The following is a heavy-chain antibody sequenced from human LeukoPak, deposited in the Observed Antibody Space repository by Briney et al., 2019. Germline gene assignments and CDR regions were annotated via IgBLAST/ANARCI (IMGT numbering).Heavy chain of an antibody. CDR3: AKDSGYYKGYFDY. V-gene: IGHV3-30*02. Sequence: PGESLRLSCAVSGFTFSNYGMHWVRQAPDKGLEWVAFIRYDGSHKYYADSVKGRFTISRDNSKNTLYLQMSSLRADDTVVFYCAKDSGYYKGYFDYWGQGTLVTVSS. J-gene: IGHJ4*02. CDR1: GFTFSNYG. CDR2: IRYDGSHK. D-gene: IGHD3-22*01.